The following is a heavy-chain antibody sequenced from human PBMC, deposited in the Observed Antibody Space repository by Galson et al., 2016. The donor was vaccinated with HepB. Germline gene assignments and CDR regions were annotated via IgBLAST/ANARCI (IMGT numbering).Heavy chain of an antibody. J-gene: IGHJ4*02. D-gene: IGHD3-9*01. V-gene: IGHV3-48*03. CDR3: ASYPGYFPGN. CDR2: ISSSGNTI. CDR1: GFTFSTYG. Sequence: SLRLSCAASGFTFSTYGMHWVRQARGKGLEWVSYISSSGNTIYYADSVKGRFTISRDNTKNSLYLQMNSLRAEDTAVYYCASYPGYFPGNWGQGTLVTVSS.